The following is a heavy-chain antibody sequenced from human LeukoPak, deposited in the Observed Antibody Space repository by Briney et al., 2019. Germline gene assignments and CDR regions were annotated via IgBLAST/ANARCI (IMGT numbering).Heavy chain of an antibody. Sequence: ISGTTSGTYYADSVKGRFTISRDNSQSIVYLQMNSLRAEDTAVYYCARGGYSYDYWGQGTLVTVSS. CDR2: ISGTTSGT. D-gene: IGHD5-18*01. J-gene: IGHJ4*02. CDR3: ARGGYSYDY. V-gene: IGHV3-23*01.